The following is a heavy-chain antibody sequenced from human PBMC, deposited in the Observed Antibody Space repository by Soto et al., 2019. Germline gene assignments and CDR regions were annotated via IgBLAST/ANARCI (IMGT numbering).Heavy chain of an antibody. CDR2: ITATEGTT. V-gene: IGHV3-23*01. D-gene: IGHD1-7*01. Sequence: EVNLLESGGGLVQPGGSLRLSCAASGFTFSTYSMRWVRQAPGKGLEWVAHITATEGTTYSADSVKGRFTISRDTSRNTMYLQMNSLRAEDTALYYCAKCMQAYWNYDAHHIWGQGTMVTVSS. CDR3: AKCMQAYWNYDAHHI. CDR1: GFTFSTYS. J-gene: IGHJ3*02.